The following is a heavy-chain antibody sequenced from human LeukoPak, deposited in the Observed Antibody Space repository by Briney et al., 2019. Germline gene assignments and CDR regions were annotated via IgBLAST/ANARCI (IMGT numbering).Heavy chain of an antibody. Sequence: PGGSLRLSCAASGFTFSSYWMHWVRQAPGKGLVWVSRINSDGSSTSYAGSVKGRFTISRDNAKNTLYLQMNSLRAEDTAVYYCARALLWFGGYYFDYWGQGTLVTVSS. CDR2: INSDGSST. D-gene: IGHD3-10*01. J-gene: IGHJ4*02. CDR3: ARALLWFGGYYFDY. CDR1: GFTFSSYW. V-gene: IGHV3-74*01.